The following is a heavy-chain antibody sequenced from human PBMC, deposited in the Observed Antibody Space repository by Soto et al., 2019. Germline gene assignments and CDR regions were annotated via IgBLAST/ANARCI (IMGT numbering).Heavy chain of an antibody. CDR3: ARPYYYCSGSYYIFDY. CDR1: GYTFTSYD. CDR2: MNPNSGNT. D-gene: IGHD3-10*01. J-gene: IGHJ4*02. Sequence: QVQLVQSGAEVKKPGASVQVSCKASGYTFTSYDINWVRQATGQGLEWMGWMNPNSGNTGYAQKFQGRVTRTRNTSISTAYMELSSLRSEDTAVYYCARPYYYCSGSYYIFDYWGQGTLVTVSS. V-gene: IGHV1-8*01.